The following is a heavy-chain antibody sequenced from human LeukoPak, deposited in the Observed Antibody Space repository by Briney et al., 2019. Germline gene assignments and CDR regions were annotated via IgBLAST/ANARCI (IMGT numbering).Heavy chain of an antibody. D-gene: IGHD4-17*01. J-gene: IGHJ4*02. CDR1: GFTFSSYG. Sequence: PGGSLRLSCAVSGFTFSSYGMSWVRQAPGKGLEWVSYISSSGSTIYYADSVKGRFTISRDNAKNSLYLQMNSLRAEDTAVYYCARDGERNDYGDYYFDYWGQGTLVTVSS. CDR3: ARDGERNDYGDYYFDY. CDR2: ISSSGSTI. V-gene: IGHV3-48*04.